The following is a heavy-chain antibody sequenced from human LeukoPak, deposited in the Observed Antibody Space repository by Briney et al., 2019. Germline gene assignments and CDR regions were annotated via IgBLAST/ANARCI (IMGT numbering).Heavy chain of an antibody. CDR2: ISAYNGNT. D-gene: IGHD1-1*01. CDR3: ARGRYNWNDDGTIVDY. J-gene: IGHJ4*02. Sequence: ASVKASCKASGYTFTSYGISWVRQAPGQGLEWMGWISAYNGNTNYAQKLQGRVTMTTDTSTSTAYMELRSLRSDDTAVYYCARGRYNWNDDGTIVDYWGQGTLVTVSS. CDR1: GYTFTSYG. V-gene: IGHV1-18*01.